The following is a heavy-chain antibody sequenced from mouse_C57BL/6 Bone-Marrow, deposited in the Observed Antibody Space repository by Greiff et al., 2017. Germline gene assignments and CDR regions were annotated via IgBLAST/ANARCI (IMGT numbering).Heavy chain of an antibody. CDR2: IDPENGDT. CDR3: TAYYYGSSYYFPDGYFDV. Sequence: EVQLQESGAELVRPGASVKLSCTASGFNIKDDYMHWVKQRPEQGLEWIGWIDPENGDTEYASKFQGKATITADTSSNTAYLQLSSLTSEDTAVYYCTAYYYGSSYYFPDGYFDVWGTGTTVTVSS. D-gene: IGHD1-1*01. CDR1: GFNIKDDY. V-gene: IGHV14-4*01. J-gene: IGHJ1*03.